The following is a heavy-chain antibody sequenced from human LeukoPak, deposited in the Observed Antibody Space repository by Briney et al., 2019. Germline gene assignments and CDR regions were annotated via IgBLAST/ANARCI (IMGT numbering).Heavy chain of an antibody. CDR3: ARRWYHAYCDY. CDR2: IDYSGST. V-gene: IGHV4-61*01. Sequence: SETLSLTCTVSGGSVSSGSYYWNWIRQPPGKGLEWIGCIDYSGSTYYNPSPKSRVTVSADTSKNQFSLKLTSVTAADTAVYYCARRWYHAYCDYWGQGSLVTVSS. CDR1: GGSVSSGSYY. D-gene: IGHD2-15*01. J-gene: IGHJ4*02.